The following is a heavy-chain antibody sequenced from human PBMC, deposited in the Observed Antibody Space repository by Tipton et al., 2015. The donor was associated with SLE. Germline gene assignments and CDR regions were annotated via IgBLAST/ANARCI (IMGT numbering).Heavy chain of an antibody. Sequence: SLRLSCAASGFTFSSYAMHWVRQAPGKGLEWVAVIWYDGSNKYYADSVKGRFTISRDNSKNTLYLQMNSLRAEDTAVYYCARDLTSFYGMDVWGQGTTVTVSS. J-gene: IGHJ6*02. CDR3: ARDLTSFYGMDV. V-gene: IGHV3-30*04. CDR2: IWYDGSNK. D-gene: IGHD3-9*01. CDR1: GFTFSSYA.